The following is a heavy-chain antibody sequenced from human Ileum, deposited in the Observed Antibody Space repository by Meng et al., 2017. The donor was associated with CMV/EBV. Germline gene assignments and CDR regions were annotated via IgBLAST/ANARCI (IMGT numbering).Heavy chain of an antibody. Sequence: SETLSLTCTVSGGSISSSSYYWGWIRQPPGKGLEWIGSIYYSGSTYYNSSLKSRFTISVDTSKNQFTLKLSSVTAADTAEYYCRGGVPADENWFDPWGQGTLVTVSS. CDR2: IYYSGST. D-gene: IGHD2-2*01. J-gene: IGHJ5*02. CDR3: RGGVPADENWFDP. CDR1: GGSISSSSYY. V-gene: IGHV4-39*06.